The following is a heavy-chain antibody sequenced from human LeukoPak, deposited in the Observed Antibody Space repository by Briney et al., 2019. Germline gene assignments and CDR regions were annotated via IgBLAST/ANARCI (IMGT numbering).Heavy chain of an antibody. CDR3: ASDRVLLWFGELNY. V-gene: IGHV3-30-3*01. D-gene: IGHD3-10*01. Sequence: PGGYLRLYCAASAFTFSSYAMHWVRQAPGKGLEGVAVISYDGSNKYYADSVKGRFTISRDNSKNTLYLQMNSLRAEDTAVYYCASDRVLLWFGELNYWGQGNLVTVSS. CDR1: AFTFSSYA. CDR2: ISYDGSNK. J-gene: IGHJ4*02.